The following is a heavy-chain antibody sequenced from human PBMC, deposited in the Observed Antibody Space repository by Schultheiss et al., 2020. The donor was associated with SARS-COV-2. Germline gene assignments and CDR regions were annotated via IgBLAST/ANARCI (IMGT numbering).Heavy chain of an antibody. CDR3: AAEGGDCGGDCYSVY. D-gene: IGHD2-21*02. Sequence: GGSLRLSCAASGFTVSSNYMSWVRQAPGKGLEWVSVIYSGGSTYYADSVKGRFTISRDNSKNTLYLQMNSLRAEDTAVYYCAAEGGDCGGDCYSVYWGQGTLVTVSS. CDR2: IYSGGST. J-gene: IGHJ4*02. V-gene: IGHV3-53*05. CDR1: GFTVSSNY.